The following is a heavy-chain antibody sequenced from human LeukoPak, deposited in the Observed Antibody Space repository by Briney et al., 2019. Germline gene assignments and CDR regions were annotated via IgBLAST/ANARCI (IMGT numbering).Heavy chain of an antibody. D-gene: IGHD3-3*01. V-gene: IGHV4-4*02. CDR1: GGSVTSTNW. J-gene: IGHJ4*02. Sequence: SETETLICDVSGGSVTSTNWWTWVRQPPGKGLEWIGEVHLDGRTNYNPSLKSRLIMSVDLPENHISLKLTSVTAADTAVYYCAREVAFYLPDDYWGQGTLVTVSS. CDR2: VHLDGRT. CDR3: AREVAFYLPDDY.